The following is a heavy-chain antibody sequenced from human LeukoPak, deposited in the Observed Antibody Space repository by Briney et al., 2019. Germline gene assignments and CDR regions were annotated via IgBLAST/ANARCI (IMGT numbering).Heavy chain of an antibody. J-gene: IGHJ4*02. CDR3: AKAPWEIVPAYFFDH. CDR2: ISYDGSRK. V-gene: IGHV3-30*18. Sequence: GGSLRLSCVASGFIFGSYGMHWVRQAPGKGLEWVAVISYDGSRKYYANSVRGRFTISRDDSKNILYLQMSSLREEDTAVYYCAKAPWEIVPAYFFDHWGQGTLVTVSS. CDR1: GFIFGSYG. D-gene: IGHD2-15*01.